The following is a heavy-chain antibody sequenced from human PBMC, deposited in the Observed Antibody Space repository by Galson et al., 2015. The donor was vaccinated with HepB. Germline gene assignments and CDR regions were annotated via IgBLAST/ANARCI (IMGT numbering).Heavy chain of an antibody. CDR2: IRQDGSEI. Sequence: SLRLSCAASEFTFSSNWMSWVRQAPGKGLEWVANIRQDGSEIYYVGSVKGRLTISRDNAKNSLYLQMNSLRVEDTAVYYCARFLWSGGLAVFDSWGQGTLVTVSS. CDR3: ARFLWSGGLAVFDS. V-gene: IGHV3-7*03. CDR1: EFTFSSNW. D-gene: IGHD2-21*01. J-gene: IGHJ4*02.